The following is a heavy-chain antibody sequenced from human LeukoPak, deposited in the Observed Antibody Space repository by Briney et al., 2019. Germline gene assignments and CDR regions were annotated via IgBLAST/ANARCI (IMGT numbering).Heavy chain of an antibody. V-gene: IGHV3-48*02. D-gene: IGHD5-18*01. CDR1: GFTFRSYS. J-gene: IGHJ4*02. CDR2: ISSSSSTI. Sequence: GGSLRLSCAASGFTFRSYSMNWVRQAPGKGPEWVSYISSSSSTINYADSVKGRFTISRDNAKNSLYLQMNSLRDEDTAVYYCAREGYSYTDSDYWGQGTLVTVSS. CDR3: AREGYSYTDSDY.